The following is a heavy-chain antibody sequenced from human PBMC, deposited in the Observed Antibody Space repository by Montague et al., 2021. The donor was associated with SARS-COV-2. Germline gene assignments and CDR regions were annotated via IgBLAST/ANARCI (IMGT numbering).Heavy chain of an antibody. Sequence: FLSLSFSASGFTFNTYAMTWVRQAPGKGLEWVSAIGGSGAGTYYADSVKGRFTISRDNSKNTLFLQMNSLRAEDTALYYCAKSLDTSGYSFERGADYWGQGTLVTVSS. CDR1: GFTFNTYA. CDR3: AKSLDTSGYSFERGADY. V-gene: IGHV3-23*01. J-gene: IGHJ4*02. CDR2: IGGSGAGT. D-gene: IGHD6-25*01.